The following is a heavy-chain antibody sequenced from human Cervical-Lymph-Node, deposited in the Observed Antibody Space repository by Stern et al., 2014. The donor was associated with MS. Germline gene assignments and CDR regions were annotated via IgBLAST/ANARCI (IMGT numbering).Heavy chain of an antibody. Sequence: VQLVESGGGLVKPGGSLRLSCAASGFTFSSYSMNWVRQAPGKGLEWVSSIRTSSSYIYYADSVKGRFTISRDKAQNSLCLQMNSLRAEDTAVYYCARDRLNDFWSNYVPGEYYYYYGMDVWGQGTTVTVSS. J-gene: IGHJ6*02. V-gene: IGHV3-21*01. CDR2: IRTSSSYI. CDR1: GFTFSSYS. D-gene: IGHD3-3*01. CDR3: ARDRLNDFWSNYVPGEYYYYYGMDV.